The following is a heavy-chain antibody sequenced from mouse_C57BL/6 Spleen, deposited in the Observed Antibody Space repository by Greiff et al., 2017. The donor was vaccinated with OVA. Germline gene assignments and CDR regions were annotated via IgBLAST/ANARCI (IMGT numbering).Heavy chain of an antibody. V-gene: IGHV1-82*01. J-gene: IGHJ2*01. D-gene: IGHD1-1*01. Sequence: VKLMESGPELVKPGASVKISCKASGYAFSSSWMNWVKQRPGKGLEWIGRIYPGDGDTNYNGKFKGKATLTAEKSSSTAYMQLSSLTSEDSAVYFCAREGITTVVARGFDYWGQGTTLTVSS. CDR1: GYAFSSSW. CDR3: AREGITTVVARGFDY. CDR2: IYPGDGDT.